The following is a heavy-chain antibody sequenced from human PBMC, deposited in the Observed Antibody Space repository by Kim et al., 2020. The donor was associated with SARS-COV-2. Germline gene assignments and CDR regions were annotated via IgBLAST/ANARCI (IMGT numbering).Heavy chain of an antibody. CDR2: ISYDGSNK. Sequence: GGSLRLSCAASGFTFSSYGMHWVRQAPGKGLEWVAVISYDGSNKYYADSVKGRFTISRDNSKNTLYLQMNSLRAEDTAVYYCAKGHLNYYDSSGYYYDYYGMDVWGQGTTVTVSS. V-gene: IGHV3-30*18. CDR1: GFTFSSYG. D-gene: IGHD3-22*01. CDR3: AKGHLNYYDSSGYYYDYYGMDV. J-gene: IGHJ6*02.